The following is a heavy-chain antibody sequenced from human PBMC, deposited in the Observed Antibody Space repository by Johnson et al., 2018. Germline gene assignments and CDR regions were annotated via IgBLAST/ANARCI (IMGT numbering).Heavy chain of an antibody. Sequence: QVQLVQSGAEVKKSGASVKVACKASGYTFTSYAIHWVRQAPGQRLEWMGWINAGNGNTKYSQNFQGRVIITTDTSATTAYMEVSSLRSEDTAVYYCARSLEAPFYYYMDVWGKGTTVTVSS. CDR2: INAGNGNT. CDR3: ARSLEAPFYYYMDV. CDR1: GYTFTSYA. V-gene: IGHV1-3*01. J-gene: IGHJ6*03. D-gene: IGHD3-10*01.